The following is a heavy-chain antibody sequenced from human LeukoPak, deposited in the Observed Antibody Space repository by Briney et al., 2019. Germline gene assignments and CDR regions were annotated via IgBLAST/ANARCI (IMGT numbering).Heavy chain of an antibody. D-gene: IGHD1-1*01. J-gene: IGHJ5*02. V-gene: IGHV1-18*01. CDR1: GGTFSSYA. Sequence: ASVKVSCKASGGTFSSYAISWVRQAPGQGLEWMGWISAYNGNTNYAQKLQGRVTMTTDTSTSTAYMELRSLRSDDTAVYYCARGWNGVNWFDPWGQGTLVTVSS. CDR2: ISAYNGNT. CDR3: ARGWNGVNWFDP.